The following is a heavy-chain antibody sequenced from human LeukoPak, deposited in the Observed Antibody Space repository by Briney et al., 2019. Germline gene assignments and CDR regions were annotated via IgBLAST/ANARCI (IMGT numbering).Heavy chain of an antibody. CDR1: GGSISSGSHY. J-gene: IGHJ4*02. CDR3: ARAYSPVDYFDY. V-gene: IGHV4-61*02. D-gene: IGHD6-13*01. CDR2: IYSSGST. Sequence: SQTLSLTCTVSGGSISSGSHYWSWIRQPAGKGLEWLGRIYSSGSTNYNPSLKSRVTISVDTSKNQFSLKLNSVTAADTAVYYCARAYSPVDYFDYWGQGTLVTVSS.